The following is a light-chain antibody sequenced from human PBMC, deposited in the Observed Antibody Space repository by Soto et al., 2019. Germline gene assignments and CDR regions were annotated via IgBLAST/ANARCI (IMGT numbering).Light chain of an antibody. V-gene: IGKV2-28*01. CDR1: QRLLHSKGNTF. CDR2: LGS. J-gene: IGKJ2*01. CDR3: MQALELPYT. Sequence: EIVMTQSPPSLTVTPGEPASISCRSSQRLLHSKGNTFLDWYLQKPGQSPQLLIYLGSNRASGVPDRVSGSEAGTDYTLKISRVEAEDVGVYYCMQALELPYTVGQGTKLELQ.